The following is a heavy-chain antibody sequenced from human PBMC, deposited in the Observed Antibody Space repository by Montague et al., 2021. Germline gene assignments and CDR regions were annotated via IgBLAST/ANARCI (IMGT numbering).Heavy chain of an antibody. V-gene: IGHV4-31*03. Sequence: TLSLTCTVSGDSLSSVGYSWTWIRQHPGKGLEWIGYMYYSGSSYYNPSLKSRVTISGDTTKDHLSLRLTSVTAAATAVYYCAGDCLATGDFDYWGQGTLVTVSS. CDR2: MYYSGSS. J-gene: IGHJ4*02. CDR1: GDSLSSVGYS. D-gene: IGHD6-13*01. CDR3: AGDCLATGDFDY.